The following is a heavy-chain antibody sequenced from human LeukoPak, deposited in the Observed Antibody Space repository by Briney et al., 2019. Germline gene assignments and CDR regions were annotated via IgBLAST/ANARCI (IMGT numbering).Heavy chain of an antibody. V-gene: IGHV4-61*02. J-gene: IGHJ4*02. Sequence: SETLSLTCTVSGGPRSSGNYYWSWIRQPAGKGLEWIGRIYASGSTNYNPSLRNRVTISVDTSKNQFSLKLRSVTAADTAVYYCASSQAGDFDYWGQGTLVTVSS. CDR1: GGPRSSGNYY. D-gene: IGHD6-13*01. CDR2: IYASGST. CDR3: ASSQAGDFDY.